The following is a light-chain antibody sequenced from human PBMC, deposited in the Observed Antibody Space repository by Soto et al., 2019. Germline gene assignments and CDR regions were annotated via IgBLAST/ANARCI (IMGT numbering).Light chain of an antibody. CDR3: QQYNNWPPLYT. CDR1: QSISYN. V-gene: IGKV3-15*01. J-gene: IGKJ2*01. CDR2: GAS. Sequence: EIVMTQSPATLSMSPGERATLSGRASQSISYNLAWYQQKPGQAPRLLIYGASTRATGIPARFSGSGSGTDFTVTISSLQSEDFAIYYCQQYNNWPPLYTFGQGTKLENK.